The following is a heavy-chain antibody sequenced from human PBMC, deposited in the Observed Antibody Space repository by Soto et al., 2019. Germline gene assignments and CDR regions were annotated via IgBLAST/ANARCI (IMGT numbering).Heavy chain of an antibody. CDR3: ARALIQLWPHYYYGMDV. CDR2: IYYSGST. J-gene: IGHJ6*02. D-gene: IGHD5-18*01. V-gene: IGHV4-30-4*01. CDR1: GGSITSGDYY. Sequence: SETLSLTCTVSGGSITSGDYYWSWIRQPPGKGLEWIGYIYYSGSTYHNPSLKSRVTISVDTSKNQFSLKLSSVTAADTAMYYCARALIQLWPHYYYGMDVWGQGTTVTVSS.